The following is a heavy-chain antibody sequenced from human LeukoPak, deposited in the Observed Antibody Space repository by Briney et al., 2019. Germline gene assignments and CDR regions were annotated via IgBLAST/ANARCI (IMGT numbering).Heavy chain of an antibody. CDR1: GYTFTSYD. CDR2: MNPNSGNT. Sequence: ASVKVSCKASGYTFTSYDINWARQATGQGLEWMGWMNPNSGNTGYAQKFQGRVTMTRNTSISTAYMELSSLRSEDTAVYYCASPTISKNLDFDYWGQGTLVTVSS. D-gene: IGHD3-9*01. V-gene: IGHV1-8*01. J-gene: IGHJ4*02. CDR3: ASPTISKNLDFDY.